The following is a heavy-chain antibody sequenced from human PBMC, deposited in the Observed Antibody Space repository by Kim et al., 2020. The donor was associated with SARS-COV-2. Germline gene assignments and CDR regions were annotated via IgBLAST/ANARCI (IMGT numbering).Heavy chain of an antibody. Sequence: ASVKVSCKASGYTFTGYYMHWVRQAPGQGLEWMGWINPNSGGTNYAQKFQGRVTMTRDTSISTAYMELSRLRSDDTAVYYCARDLYCGGDCYSSYYYYYGMDVWGQGTTVTVSS. CDR3: ARDLYCGGDCYSSYYYYYGMDV. D-gene: IGHD2-21*02. V-gene: IGHV1-2*02. CDR1: GYTFTGYY. J-gene: IGHJ6*02. CDR2: INPNSGGT.